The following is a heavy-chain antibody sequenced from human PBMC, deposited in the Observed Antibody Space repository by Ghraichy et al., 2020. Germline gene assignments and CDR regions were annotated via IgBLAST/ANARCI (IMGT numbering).Heavy chain of an antibody. CDR3: ARGGYSGNGWGRFFEY. Sequence: ASVKVSCKASGYTFISYSIHWVRQAPGQGLEWMGIINPRTGDTSYAQKFQGRVTMTRDTSANTVYMELSSLRSEDTTVYYCARGGYSGNGWGRFFEYCGKLTPVTVAS. V-gene: IGHV1-46*01. CDR1: GYTFISYS. J-gene: IGHJ4*02. CDR2: INPRTGDT. D-gene: IGHD5-12*01.